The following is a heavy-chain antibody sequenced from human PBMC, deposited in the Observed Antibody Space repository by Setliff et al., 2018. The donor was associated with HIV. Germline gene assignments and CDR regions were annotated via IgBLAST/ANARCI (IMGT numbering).Heavy chain of an antibody. Sequence: PSETLSLTCTVSGGSISGHYWSWIRQPPGKGLEWIAYIFYTGSTNYNPSLKSRVTISVDTSKNQFFLKLSSVTAADTAVYYCVRGYCSSTTCYDDYYYMDVWGKGSTVTASS. D-gene: IGHD2-2*01. V-gene: IGHV4-59*11. CDR2: IFYTGST. J-gene: IGHJ6*03. CDR1: GGSISGHY. CDR3: VRGYCSSTTCYDDYYYMDV.